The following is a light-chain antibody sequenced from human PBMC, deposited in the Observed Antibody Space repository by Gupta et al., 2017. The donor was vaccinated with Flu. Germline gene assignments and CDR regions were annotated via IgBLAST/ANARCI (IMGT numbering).Light chain of an antibody. CDR2: DAS. Sequence: PAFLSATPGDKVTITCKASQDIDDDINWYQQKPGEAPMLLIYDASTMVTGIPSRFSGSGSGTDFTFTISSMQPEDVANYFCLQHDNLPVTFGHGTKLDIK. CDR1: QDIDDD. J-gene: IGKJ3*01. V-gene: IGKV1-33*01. CDR3: LQHDNLPVT.